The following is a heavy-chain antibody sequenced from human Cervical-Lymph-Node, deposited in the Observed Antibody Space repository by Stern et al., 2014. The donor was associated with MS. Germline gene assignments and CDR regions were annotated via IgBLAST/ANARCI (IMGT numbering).Heavy chain of an antibody. CDR2: IYHAGPP. D-gene: IGHD6-13*01. Sequence: QLQLQESGPGLVKPSGTLSLTCAVSGDSISSSNWWSWVRQSPGKGLEWVGGIYHAGPPNYNSTLKSRLTISADTSKNQFPLKLTSETAADTAVYYCVRALGSSSFRYWFDPWGQGTLVIVSS. J-gene: IGHJ5*02. CDR3: VRALGSSSFRYWFDP. V-gene: IGHV4-4*02. CDR1: GDSISSSNW.